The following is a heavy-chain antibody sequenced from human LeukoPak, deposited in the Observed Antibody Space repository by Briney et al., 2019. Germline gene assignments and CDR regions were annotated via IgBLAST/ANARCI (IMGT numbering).Heavy chain of an antibody. D-gene: IGHD3-10*01. CDR3: ARDPTHSYGSGSYTYFDY. CDR1: GFTFSSYW. Sequence: GGSLRLSCAATGFTFSSYWMSWVRQAPGKGLEWVANIKQDGSEKYYVDSVKGRFTISRDNAKNSLYLQMNSLRAEDTAVYYCARDPTHSYGSGSYTYFDYWGQGTLVTVSS. CDR2: IKQDGSEK. J-gene: IGHJ4*02. V-gene: IGHV3-7*01.